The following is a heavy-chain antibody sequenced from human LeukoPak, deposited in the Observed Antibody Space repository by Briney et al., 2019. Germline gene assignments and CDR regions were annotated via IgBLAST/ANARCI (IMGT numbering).Heavy chain of an antibody. CDR3: ARGNVVPAGPDQAAAFDI. Sequence: SQTLSLTCTVSGGSISSGGYYWSWIRQPPGKGLEWIGYIYHSGSTYYNPSLKSRVTISVDRSKNQFSLKLSSVTAADTAVYYCARGNVVPAGPDQAAAFDIWGQGTMVTVSS. CDR2: IYHSGST. J-gene: IGHJ3*02. CDR1: GGSISSGGYY. V-gene: IGHV4-30-2*01. D-gene: IGHD2-2*01.